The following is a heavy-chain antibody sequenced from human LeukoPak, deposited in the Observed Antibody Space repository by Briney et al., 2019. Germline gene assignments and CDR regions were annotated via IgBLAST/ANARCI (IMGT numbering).Heavy chain of an antibody. CDR2: IKQDGSEK. J-gene: IGHJ4*02. D-gene: IGHD1-26*01. V-gene: IGHV3-7*01. Sequence: GGSLRLSCAASGFTFSSYWISWVRQAPGKGLEWVANIKQDGSEKYYVDSVKGRFTISRDNAKNSLYLQMNSLRAEDTAVYYCARAIVGATGDDYWGQGTLVTVSS. CDR1: GFTFSSYW. CDR3: ARAIVGATGDDY.